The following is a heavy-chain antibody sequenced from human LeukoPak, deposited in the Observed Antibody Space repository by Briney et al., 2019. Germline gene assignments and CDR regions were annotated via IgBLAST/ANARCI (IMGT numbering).Heavy chain of an antibody. J-gene: IGHJ4*02. V-gene: IGHV3-15*01. CDR1: GFTFSNVW. CDR3: TTISGQGDRDH. Sequence: GGSLRLSCAASGFTFSNVWMSWVRQAPGKGLEWIGRVRTNTESGETDYAASGRGRATISRDDSQNTLYLQMNSLKNEDTDVYYFTTISGQGDRDHGGQGTRVTVSS. CDR2: VRTNTESGET. D-gene: IGHD2-21*02.